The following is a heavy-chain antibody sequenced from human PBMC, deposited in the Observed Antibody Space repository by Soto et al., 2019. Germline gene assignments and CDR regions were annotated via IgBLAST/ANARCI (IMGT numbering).Heavy chain of an antibody. V-gene: IGHV6-1*01. CDR1: GDSVSGNSAA. CDR2: TYYRPKWYN. J-gene: IGHJ4*02. D-gene: IGHD3-22*01. Sequence: PSQTLSLTCAISGDSVSGNSAAWNWIRQSPSRGLEWLGRTYYRPKWYNDYAVSVKSRITVTPDTSKNQFSLHLNSVTPEDTAVYYCAREFPHYESSDSYFDYWGQGALVTVSS. CDR3: AREFPHYESSDSYFDY.